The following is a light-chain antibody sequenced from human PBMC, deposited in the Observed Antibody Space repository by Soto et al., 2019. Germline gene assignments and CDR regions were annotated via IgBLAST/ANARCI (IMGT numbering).Light chain of an antibody. CDR3: QQYNTWPPIT. CDR2: GAS. Sequence: EIVLTQSPGTLSLSPGERATLSCRASQSVSSSHLAWYQQKPGQAPRLLIYGASSRAPGIPDRFSGSGSGTDFTLTISSLQSEDFAVYYCQQYNTWPPITFGQGTRLEIK. J-gene: IGKJ5*01. CDR1: QSVSSSH. V-gene: IGKV3-20*01.